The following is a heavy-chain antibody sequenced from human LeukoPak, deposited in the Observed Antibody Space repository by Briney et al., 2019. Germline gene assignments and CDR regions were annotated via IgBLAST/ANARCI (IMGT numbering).Heavy chain of an antibody. D-gene: IGHD3-10*01. CDR1: GDSISSYY. CDR3: ARRIGSGVRDKFDP. CDR2: IYNSGST. Sequence: SETLSLTCTVSGDSISSYYWNWIRQPPGKGLEWIGYIYNSGSTHYNPSLKSRVTISVDTSKNQFSLNLSSVTAADTAVYYCARRIGSGVRDKFDPWGQGTLVTVSS. J-gene: IGHJ5*02. V-gene: IGHV4-59*01.